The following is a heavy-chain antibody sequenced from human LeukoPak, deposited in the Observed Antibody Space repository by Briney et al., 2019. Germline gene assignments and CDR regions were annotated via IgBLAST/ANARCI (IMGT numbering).Heavy chain of an antibody. CDR1: GFTFSSYA. CDR2: ITGTGGGT. Sequence: PGGSLRLSCAASGFTFSSYAMSWVRQAPGKGLEWVSGITGTGGGTYYADSVKGRFTISRDSSKNTLYLQMNSLRAEDTAVYYCAKDLPPYYDFWSGYQIPAFDYWGQGTLVTVSS. CDR3: AKDLPPYYDFWSGYQIPAFDY. D-gene: IGHD3-3*01. V-gene: IGHV3-23*01. J-gene: IGHJ4*02.